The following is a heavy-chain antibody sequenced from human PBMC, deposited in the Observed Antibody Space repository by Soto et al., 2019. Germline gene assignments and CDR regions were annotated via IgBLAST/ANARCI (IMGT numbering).Heavy chain of an antibody. D-gene: IGHD3-3*01. CDR3: ARDRITIFGGDYYYYGMDV. CDR1: GFTVSSNY. CDR2: IYSGGGT. Sequence: PGGSLRLSCAASGFTVSSNYMSWVRQAPGKGLGWVSLIYSGGGTYFADSVKGRFTISRDNSKNTLYLQMNSLRAEDTAIYYCARDRITIFGGDYYYYGMDVWGQGTTVTVSS. J-gene: IGHJ6*02. V-gene: IGHV3-53*01.